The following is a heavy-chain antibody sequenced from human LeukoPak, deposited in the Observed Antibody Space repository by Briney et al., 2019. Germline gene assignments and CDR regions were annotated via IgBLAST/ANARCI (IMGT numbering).Heavy chain of an antibody. CDR1: GGTFSSYA. J-gene: IGHJ4*02. Sequence: GSSVRVSSKASGGTFSSYAISWVRHAPGQGLEWMGRIIPNLGIANYAQKFQGRVTITADKSTSTAYMELSSLRSEDTAVYYCARGGIVVSKLLDYWGQGTLVTVSS. CDR2: IIPNLGIA. V-gene: IGHV1-69*04. CDR3: ARGGIVVSKLLDY. D-gene: IGHD3-16*01.